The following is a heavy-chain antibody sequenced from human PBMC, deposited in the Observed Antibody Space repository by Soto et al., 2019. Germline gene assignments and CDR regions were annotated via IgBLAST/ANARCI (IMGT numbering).Heavy chain of an antibody. CDR3: ATAGNCSSTSCSYYYYYYMDV. D-gene: IGHD2-2*01. CDR1: GYTLTELS. CDR2: FDPEDGET. J-gene: IGHJ6*03. Sequence: QVQLVQSGAEVKKPGASVKVSCKVSGYTLTELSMHWVRQAPGKGLEWMGGFDPEDGETIYAQKFQGRVTMTEDTSTDTAYMELSSLRSEDPAVYYCATAGNCSSTSCSYYYYYYMDVWGKGTTVSVSS. V-gene: IGHV1-24*01.